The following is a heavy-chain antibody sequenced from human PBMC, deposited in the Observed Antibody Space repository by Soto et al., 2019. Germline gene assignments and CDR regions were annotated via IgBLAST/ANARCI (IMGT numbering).Heavy chain of an antibody. CDR2: IRYDGSNK. D-gene: IGHD3-3*02. Sequence: FLRLSCAASGFTFSSYGMKWVRQAPGKGMEWEADIRYDGSNKYYADSVKGRFTISRDNSKNTLYLQMNSLRAEDTALYYCANDSINRNGIYDPFDICGQGTMVTDSS. CDR1: GFTFSSYG. CDR3: ANDSINRNGIYDPFDI. V-gene: IGHV3-33*06. J-gene: IGHJ3*02.